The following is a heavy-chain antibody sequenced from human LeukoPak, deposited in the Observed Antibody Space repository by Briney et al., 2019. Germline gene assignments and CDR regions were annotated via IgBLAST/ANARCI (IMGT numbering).Heavy chain of an antibody. Sequence: GGSLRLSCAASGFTFSGSAMHWVRQASGKGLEWVVRIRSKANSYATAYAASVKGRFTISRDDSKNTAYLQMNSLKTEDTAVYYCANHGDYPVPIFDYWGQGTLVAVSS. V-gene: IGHV3-73*01. CDR2: IRSKANSYAT. CDR3: ANHGDYPVPIFDY. CDR1: GFTFSGSA. J-gene: IGHJ4*02. D-gene: IGHD4-17*01.